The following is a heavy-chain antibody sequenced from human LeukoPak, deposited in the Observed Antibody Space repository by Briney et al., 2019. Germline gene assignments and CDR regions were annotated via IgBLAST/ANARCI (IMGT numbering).Heavy chain of an antibody. CDR2: IKQDGSEK. CDR1: GFTFSSYW. V-gene: IGHV3-7*01. D-gene: IGHD3-3*01. J-gene: IGHJ4*02. CDR3: ARVLDFWSGSADY. Sequence: PGGSLRLSCAASGFTFSSYWMSWVRQAPGKGLEWVANIKQDGSEKYYVDSVKSRLTISRENAKNSLYLQMNSLRAEDTAVFYCARVLDFWSGSADYWGQGTLVTVSS.